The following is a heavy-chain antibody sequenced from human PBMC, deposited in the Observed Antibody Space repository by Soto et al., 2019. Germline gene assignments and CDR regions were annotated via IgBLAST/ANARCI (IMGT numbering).Heavy chain of an antibody. V-gene: IGHV3-7*01. CDR2: IKQDGSEI. D-gene: IGHD3-22*01. CDR1: GFTLSTYW. CDR3: VREIAGAGAY. Sequence: EVQLVESGGDLVQPGGSLRLSCAASGFTLSTYWMNWVRQAPGKGLECVANIKQDGSEIYYVDSVKGRFTISRDNAKNSLSLQMNSLRVEDTGVYYCVREIAGAGAYWGQGTLVTVSS. J-gene: IGHJ4*02.